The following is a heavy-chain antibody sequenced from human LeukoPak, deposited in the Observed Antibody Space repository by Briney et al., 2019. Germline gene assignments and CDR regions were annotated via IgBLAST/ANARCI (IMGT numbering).Heavy chain of an antibody. V-gene: IGHV1-69*04. D-gene: IGHD2-21*01. CDR2: IIPILGIA. Sequence: GSSVKVSCKASGGTFSSYAISWVRQAPGQGLEWMGRIIPILGIANYAQKLQGRVTMTTDTSTSTAYMELRSLRSDDTAVYYCLYCEDATGGPDYWGQGTLVTVSS. J-gene: IGHJ4*02. CDR1: GGTFSSYA. CDR3: LYCEDATGGPDY.